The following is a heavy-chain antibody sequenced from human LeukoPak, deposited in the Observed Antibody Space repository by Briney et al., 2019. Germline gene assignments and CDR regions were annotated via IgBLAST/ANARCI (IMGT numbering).Heavy chain of an antibody. Sequence: SVTVSCKASGVTFSTYAISWVRQAPGQGLEWMGGIIPLFGTTVYTQKFEGRITITADESTSTAYMELISLTSEDTATYYCAKDQTDYASGSYSDFDCWGQGTLVTVSS. CDR2: IIPLFGTT. V-gene: IGHV1-69*13. CDR3: AKDQTDYASGSYSDFDC. CDR1: GVTFSTYA. J-gene: IGHJ4*02. D-gene: IGHD3-10*01.